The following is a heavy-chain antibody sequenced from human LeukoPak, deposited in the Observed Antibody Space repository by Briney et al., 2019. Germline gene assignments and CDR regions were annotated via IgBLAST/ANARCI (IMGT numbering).Heavy chain of an antibody. CDR1: GGSISSSNW. CDR3: ARRDNWNLDAFDI. Sequence: SGTLSLTCAVSGGSISSSNWWSWVRQPPGKGLEWIGEIYHSGSTNYNPSLKSRVAISVDKSKNQFSLKLSSVTAADTAVYYCARRDNWNLDAFDIWGQGTMVTVSS. J-gene: IGHJ3*02. CDR2: IYHSGST. V-gene: IGHV4-4*02. D-gene: IGHD1-1*01.